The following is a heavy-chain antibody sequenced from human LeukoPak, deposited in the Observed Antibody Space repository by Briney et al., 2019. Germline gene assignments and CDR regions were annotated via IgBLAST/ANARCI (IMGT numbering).Heavy chain of an antibody. Sequence: PGRSLRLSCAASGFTFSSYGMHWVRQAPGKGLEWVAVIWYDGSNKYYADSVKGRFTISRDNSKNTLYLQMNSLRAEDTAVYYCASYDSSGYYLGPFDYWGQGTLVTVSS. CDR1: GFTFSSYG. D-gene: IGHD3-22*01. V-gene: IGHV3-33*01. J-gene: IGHJ4*02. CDR2: IWYDGSNK. CDR3: ASYDSSGYYLGPFDY.